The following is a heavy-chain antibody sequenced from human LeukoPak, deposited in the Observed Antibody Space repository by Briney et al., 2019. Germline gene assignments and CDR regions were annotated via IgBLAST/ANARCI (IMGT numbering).Heavy chain of an antibody. CDR1: SGSISSYY. D-gene: IGHD4-11*01. CDR3: ARHGYDTGNYLAHFDY. CDR2: ISYSGHT. J-gene: IGHJ4*02. V-gene: IGHV4-59*08. Sequence: SESLSLTCTVSSGSISSYYWSWIRQPPGKGVEWIAYISYSGHTNSNASLKSRVTISVDTSKNQISLKLSSVTAADTAVYYCARHGYDTGNYLAHFDYWGQGTLVTVSS.